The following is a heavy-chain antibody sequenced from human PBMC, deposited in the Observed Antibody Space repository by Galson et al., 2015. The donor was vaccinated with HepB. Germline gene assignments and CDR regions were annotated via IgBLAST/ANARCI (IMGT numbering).Heavy chain of an antibody. CDR3: AKDGDGYNSAGDY. V-gene: IGHV3-23*01. CDR2: ISGSGGST. J-gene: IGHJ4*02. Sequence: SLRLSCAASGFTFSSYAMSWVRQAPGKGLEWVSAISGSGGSTFYADSVKGRFTISRDNSKNTLYLQMNNLRAEDTAEYYCAKDGDGYNSAGDYWGQGELVTVSS. CDR1: GFTFSSYA. D-gene: IGHD5-24*01.